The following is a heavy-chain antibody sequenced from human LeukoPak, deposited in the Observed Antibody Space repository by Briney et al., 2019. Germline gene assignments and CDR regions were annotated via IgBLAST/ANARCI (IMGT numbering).Heavy chain of an antibody. Sequence: GGSLRLSCAASGFTVSSNYMSWVRQAPGKGLEWVSVIYSGGSTYYADSVKGRFTISRDNSKNTLYLQMNSLGAEDTAVYYCAYSSGYYYSFDYWGQGTLVTVSS. CDR1: GFTVSSNY. CDR2: IYSGGST. V-gene: IGHV3-53*01. CDR3: AYSSGYYYSFDY. D-gene: IGHD3-22*01. J-gene: IGHJ4*02.